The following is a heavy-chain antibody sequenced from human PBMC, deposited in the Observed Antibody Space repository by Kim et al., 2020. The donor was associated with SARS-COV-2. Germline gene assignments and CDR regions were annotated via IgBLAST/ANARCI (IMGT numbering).Heavy chain of an antibody. CDR2: MNPNSGNT. V-gene: IGHV1-8*01. CDR3: ARESFGYYYGSGSYHNWFDP. CDR1: GYTFTSYD. D-gene: IGHD3-10*01. Sequence: ASVKVSCKASGYTFTSYDINWVRQATGQGLEWMGWMNPNSGNTGYAQKFQGRVTMTRNTSISTAYMELSSLRSEDTAVYYCARESFGYYYGSGSYHNWFDPWGQGTLITVSS. J-gene: IGHJ5*02.